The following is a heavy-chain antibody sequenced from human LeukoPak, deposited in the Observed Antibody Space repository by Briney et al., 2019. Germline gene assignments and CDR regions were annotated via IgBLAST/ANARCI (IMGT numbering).Heavy chain of an antibody. CDR2: IRTAGDT. V-gene: IGHV3-13*04. D-gene: IGHD2-2*01. CDR3: ARDWLDAQIYYGMDV. Sequence: PGGSLRLSCAASGFTFNSYDMHWVRQATGKGLEWVSGIRTAGDTYYSDPVKGRFTISRESAKNSLYLQMNSLRVGDTAVYYCARDWLDAQIYYGMDVWGQGTTVTVSS. CDR1: GFTFNSYD. J-gene: IGHJ6*02.